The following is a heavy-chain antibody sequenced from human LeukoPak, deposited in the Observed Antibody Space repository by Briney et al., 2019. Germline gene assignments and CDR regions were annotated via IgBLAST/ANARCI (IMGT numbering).Heavy chain of an antibody. J-gene: IGHJ4*02. V-gene: IGHV3-48*01. D-gene: IGHD4-17*01. CDR3: AARWNDYGDPPEPLYFDY. CDR2: ISSSSSTI. CDR1: GFTFSSYS. Sequence: GGSLRLSCAASGFTFSSYSMNWVRQAPGKGLEWVSYISSSSSTIYYADSVKGRFTISRDNAKNSLYLQMSSLRAEDTAVYYCAARWNDYGDPPEPLYFDYWGQGTLVTVSS.